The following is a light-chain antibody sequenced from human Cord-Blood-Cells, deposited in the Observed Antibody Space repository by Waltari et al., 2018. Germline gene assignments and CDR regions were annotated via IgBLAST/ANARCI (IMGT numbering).Light chain of an antibody. CDR2: WAS. CDR1: QRVLYSSNNKNY. V-gene: IGKV4-1*01. J-gene: IGKJ2*01. Sequence: DIVMTQSPDSLAVSLGERVTINCKSSQRVLYSSNNKNYVAWYQQKPGQPPKLLIYWASTRESGVPDRFSGSGSGTDFTLTISSLQAEDVAVYYCQQYYSTPYTFGQGTKLEIK. CDR3: QQYYSTPYT.